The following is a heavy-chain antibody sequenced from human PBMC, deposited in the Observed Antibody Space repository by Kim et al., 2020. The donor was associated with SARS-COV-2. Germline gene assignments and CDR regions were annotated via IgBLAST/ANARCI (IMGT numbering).Heavy chain of an antibody. Sequence: SETLSLTCTVSGGSISSGDYYWSWIRQPPGKGLEWIGYIYYSGSTYYNPSLKSRVTISVDTSKNQFSLKLSSVTAADTAVYYCARDTVTKWFDPWGQGTLVTVSS. V-gene: IGHV4-30-4*01. J-gene: IGHJ5*02. CDR1: GGSISSGDYY. D-gene: IGHD4-17*01. CDR3: ARDTVTKWFDP. CDR2: IYYSGST.